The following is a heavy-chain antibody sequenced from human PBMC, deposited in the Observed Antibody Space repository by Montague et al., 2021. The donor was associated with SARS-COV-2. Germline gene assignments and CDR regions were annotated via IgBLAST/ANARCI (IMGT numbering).Heavy chain of an antibody. CDR3: ARVRQWQVPFDY. CDR2: IYYSGST. V-gene: IGHV4-39*07. D-gene: IGHD6-19*01. Sequence: SETLSLTCTVSGDSISHSSYYWGWIRQPPGKGLEWIGSIYYSGSTYYNPSLKSRVTISVDTSKNQVSLKLNSVTAADTAVYYCARVRQWQVPFDYWGQGTLVTVSS. J-gene: IGHJ4*02. CDR1: GDSISHSSYY.